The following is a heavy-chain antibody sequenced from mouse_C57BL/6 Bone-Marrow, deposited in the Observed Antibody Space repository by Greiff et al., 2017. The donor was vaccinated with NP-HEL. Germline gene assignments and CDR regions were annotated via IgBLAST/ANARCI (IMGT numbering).Heavy chain of an antibody. CDR3: ARDPDYYGSSYRYFDV. CDR1: GYTFTDYY. CDR2: INPNNGGT. V-gene: IGHV1-26*01. J-gene: IGHJ1*03. D-gene: IGHD1-1*01. Sequence: EVQLQQSGPELVKPGASVKISCKASGYTFTDYYMNWVKQSHGKSLEWIGDINPNNGGTSYNQKFKGKATLTVDKSSSTAYMELRSLTSEDSAVYYCARDPDYYGSSYRYFDVWGTGTTVTVSS.